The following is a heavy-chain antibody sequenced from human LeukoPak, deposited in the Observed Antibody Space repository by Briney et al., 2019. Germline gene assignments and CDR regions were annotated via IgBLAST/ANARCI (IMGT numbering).Heavy chain of an antibody. Sequence: GGSLRLSCVASGITFSSSWTRWGRQPPGEGLVCVSRINSDGSSTTYADSVKGRFTISRDKAKNTLYLQMNRLRAEDTAVYYCERKPGYDSGRKIDYWGQGTLVTVSS. CDR3: ERKPGYDSGRKIDY. J-gene: IGHJ4*02. D-gene: IGHD3-10*01. CDR1: GITFSSSW. CDR2: INSDGSST. V-gene: IGHV3-74*01.